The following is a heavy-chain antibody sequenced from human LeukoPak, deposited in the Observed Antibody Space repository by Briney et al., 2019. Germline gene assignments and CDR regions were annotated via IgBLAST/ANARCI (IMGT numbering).Heavy chain of an antibody. CDR3: ARVGYGYEAY. V-gene: IGHV4-39*01. J-gene: IGHJ4*02. D-gene: IGHD5-18*01. CDR2: IYYSGST. CDR1: GGSISSSYYY. Sequence: SETLSLTCTVSGGSISSSYYYWGWIRQPPGKGLEWIGSIYYSGSTYYNPSLKSRVTISVDTSKNQFSLKLSSVTAADTAVYYCARVGYGYEAYWGQGTLVTVSS.